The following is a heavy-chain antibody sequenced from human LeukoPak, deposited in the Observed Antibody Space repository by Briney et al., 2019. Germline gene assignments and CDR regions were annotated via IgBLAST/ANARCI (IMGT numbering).Heavy chain of an antibody. J-gene: IGHJ4*01. CDR1: GFTFDDYA. CDR3: AKDRAGSLFGDYGGAFDY. CDR2: ISWDSDNI. V-gene: IGHV3-9*03. D-gene: IGHD4-17*01. Sequence: GGSLRLSCAASGFTFDDYAMHWVRQAPGKGLEWVSGISWDSDNIAYADSVKGRFTISRDNAKHSLYLQMNSLKADDMAFYYCAKDRAGSLFGDYGGAFDYWGQKTLVTVSS.